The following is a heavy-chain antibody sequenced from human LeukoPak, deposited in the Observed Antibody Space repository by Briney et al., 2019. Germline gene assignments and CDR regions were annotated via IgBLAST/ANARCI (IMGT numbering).Heavy chain of an antibody. CDR1: GGSISSSYW. Sequence: PSETLSPTCAVSGGSISSSYWWSWVRPPPGKGLGWIGEVYHSGSTNYNPSLKSRVTISVDKSKNQFSLKLSSVTAADTAVYYCARGDTAGAFDIWGQGTMVTVSS. D-gene: IGHD2-21*02. CDR2: VYHSGST. V-gene: IGHV4-4*02. J-gene: IGHJ3*02. CDR3: ARGDTAGAFDI.